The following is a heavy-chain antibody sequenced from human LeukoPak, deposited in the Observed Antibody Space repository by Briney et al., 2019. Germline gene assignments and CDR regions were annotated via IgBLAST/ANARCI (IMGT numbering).Heavy chain of an antibody. CDR1: GGSFSGYY. D-gene: IGHD3-22*01. V-gene: IGHV4-34*01. CDR2: INHSGST. CDR3: ARTRRLLYYFDY. J-gene: IGHJ4*02. Sequence: PSETLSLTCAVYGGSFSGYYWSWIRQPPGKGLEWIGEINHSGSTNYNPSLKSRVTISVDTSKNQFSLKLSSVTAADTAVYYCARTRRLLYYFDYWGQGTLVTVSS.